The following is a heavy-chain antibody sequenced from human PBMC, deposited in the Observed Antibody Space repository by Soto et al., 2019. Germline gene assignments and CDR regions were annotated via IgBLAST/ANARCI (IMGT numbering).Heavy chain of an antibody. CDR2: INPNSGIT. CDR3: ARDDMVMGDAFDI. Sequence: ASVKVSCKASGYTFTGYFIHWVRQAPGEGLEWVGYINPNSGITKYAPKLQGRVTMTTDTSTRTAYMELSSLRSDDTAVYFCARDDMVMGDAFDIWGQGTMVTVSS. D-gene: IGHD2-21*01. J-gene: IGHJ3*02. V-gene: IGHV1-2*02. CDR1: GYTFTGYF.